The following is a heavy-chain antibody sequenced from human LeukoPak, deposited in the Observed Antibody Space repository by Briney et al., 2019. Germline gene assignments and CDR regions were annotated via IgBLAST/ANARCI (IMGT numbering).Heavy chain of an antibody. CDR1: GFTFGTYW. CDR2: IEQDGSEE. Sequence: GGSLRLSCAASGFTFGTYWLHWVRQAPGKGLEWVANIEQDGSEEYYVDSVKGRFSISRDNTKNSLYLQMDSLRAEDTAVYFCTRGGSGSYYNTYYNGLDAWGQGTKVTVSS. D-gene: IGHD3-10*01. V-gene: IGHV3-7*01. CDR3: TRGGSGSYYNTYYNGLDA. J-gene: IGHJ6*02.